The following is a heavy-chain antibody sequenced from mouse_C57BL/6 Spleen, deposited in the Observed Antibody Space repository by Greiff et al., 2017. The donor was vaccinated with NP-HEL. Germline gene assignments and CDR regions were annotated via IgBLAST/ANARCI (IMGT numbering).Heavy chain of an antibody. CDR1: GFTFSSYG. CDR3: ARPPDYDPFAY. Sequence: EVHLVESGGDLVKPGGSLKLSCAASGFTFSSYGMSWVRQTPDKRLEWVATISSGGSYTYYPDSVKGRFTISRDNAKNTLYLQMSSLKSEVTAMYYCARPPDYDPFAYWGQGTLVTVSA. D-gene: IGHD2-4*01. J-gene: IGHJ3*01. CDR2: ISSGGSYT. V-gene: IGHV5-6*01.